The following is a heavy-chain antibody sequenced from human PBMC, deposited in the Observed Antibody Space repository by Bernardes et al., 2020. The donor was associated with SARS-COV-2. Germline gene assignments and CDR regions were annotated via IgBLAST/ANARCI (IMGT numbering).Heavy chain of an antibody. V-gene: IGHV3-30*18. Sequence: GGSLRLSCAASGFTFSNYGMHWVRQAPGKGLEWVAVISYDGNNKYYADSVKGRFTISRDNSKNTLYLQMYSLRAEDTAVYYCAKDYYFYYYGMDVWGQGTTVTVSS. CDR2: ISYDGNNK. J-gene: IGHJ6*02. CDR3: AKDYYFYYYGMDV. CDR1: GFTFSNYG.